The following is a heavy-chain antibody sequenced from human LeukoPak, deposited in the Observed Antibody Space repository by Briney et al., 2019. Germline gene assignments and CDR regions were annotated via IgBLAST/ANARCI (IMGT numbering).Heavy chain of an antibody. CDR1: GYTFTGYY. J-gene: IGHJ4*02. CDR3: AGGFKVSRLITMIVVVIGDY. CDR2: INPNSGGT. Sequence: ASVKVSCKASGYTFTGYYMHWVRQAPGQGLEWMGWINPNSGGTNYAQKFQGRVTMTRDTSISTAYMELSRLRSDDTAVYYCAGGFKVSRLITMIVVVIGDYWGQGTLVTVSS. D-gene: IGHD3-22*01. V-gene: IGHV1-2*02.